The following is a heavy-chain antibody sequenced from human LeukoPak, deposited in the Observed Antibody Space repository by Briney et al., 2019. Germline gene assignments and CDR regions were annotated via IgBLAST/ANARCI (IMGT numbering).Heavy chain of an antibody. D-gene: IGHD3-10*01. CDR2: ISSSSSYI. Sequence: GGSLRLSCAASGFTFSSYSMNWVRQAPGKGLEWVSSISSSSSYIYYADSVKGRFTISRDNAKNSLYLQMNSLRAEDTAVYYCARGQGSALSNYYGSGSYYLTAFDIWGQGTMVTVSS. J-gene: IGHJ3*02. CDR3: ARGQGSALSNYYGSGSYYLTAFDI. V-gene: IGHV3-21*04. CDR1: GFTFSSYS.